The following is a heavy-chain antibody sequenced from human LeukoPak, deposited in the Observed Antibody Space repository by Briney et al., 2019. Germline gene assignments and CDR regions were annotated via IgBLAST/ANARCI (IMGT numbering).Heavy chain of an antibody. J-gene: IGHJ4*02. Sequence: SETLSLTCTVSGGSISSYYWGWIRQPPGKGLEWIGSIYYSGSTYYNPSLKSRVTISVDTSKNQFSLKLSSVTAADTAVYYCARYYYDSSGYLTLEKYYFDYWGQGTLVTVSS. V-gene: IGHV4-39*01. CDR2: IYYSGST. CDR3: ARYYYDSSGYLTLEKYYFDY. CDR1: GGSISSYY. D-gene: IGHD3-22*01.